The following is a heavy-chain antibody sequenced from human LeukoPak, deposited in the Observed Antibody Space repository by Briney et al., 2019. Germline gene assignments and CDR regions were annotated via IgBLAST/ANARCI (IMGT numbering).Heavy chain of an antibody. Sequence: GESLKISCKASGYTFNNYWIGWVRQVPGRGLEWMGMRYPDGSASTYRPSFEGRVTISADQSVTTAYLEWNSLKASDTALYYCVRQGLQSGTYPAYWGPGTLVTVSS. D-gene: IGHD1-26*01. CDR3: VRQGLQSGTYPAY. J-gene: IGHJ4*02. CDR2: RYPDGSAS. CDR1: GYTFNNYW. V-gene: IGHV5-51*01.